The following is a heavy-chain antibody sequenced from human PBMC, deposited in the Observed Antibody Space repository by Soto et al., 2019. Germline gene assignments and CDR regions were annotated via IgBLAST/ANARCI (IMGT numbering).Heavy chain of an antibody. D-gene: IGHD3-10*01. CDR2: IYHSGST. Sequence: SETLSLTCAVYGGSFSGYYLSWIRQPPGKGLEWIGEIYHSGSTNYNPSPKSRVTISVDKSKNQFSLKLSSVTAADTAVYYCASKFGELLADAFDIWGQGTMVTVSS. J-gene: IGHJ3*02. CDR1: GGSFSGYY. V-gene: IGHV4-34*01. CDR3: ASKFGELLADAFDI.